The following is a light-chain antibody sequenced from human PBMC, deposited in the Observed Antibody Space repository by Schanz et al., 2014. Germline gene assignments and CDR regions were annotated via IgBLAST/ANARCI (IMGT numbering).Light chain of an antibody. CDR2: EVS. Sequence: QSALTQPASVSESPGQSITISCTGTSSDVGGYDYVSWYQQHPGKAPKLMIYEVSQRPSGVPDRFSGSKSGNTASLTVSGLQAEDEATYYCSSFEGRHNWVFGGGTKLTVL. J-gene: IGLJ3*02. CDR3: SSFEGRHNWV. CDR1: SSDVGGYDY. V-gene: IGLV2-8*01.